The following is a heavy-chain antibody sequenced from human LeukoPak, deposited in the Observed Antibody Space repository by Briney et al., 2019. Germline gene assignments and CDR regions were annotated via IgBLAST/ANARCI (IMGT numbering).Heavy chain of an antibody. V-gene: IGHV1-8*01. D-gene: IGHD3-10*01. Sequence: VASVIVSCKASGYSFTSYDINRVRQATGQGPEWIGWMNPSSGNTGYAQRFQGRVTMTRDTSTSTAYLELSSLTSDDTAVYYCAAHTYYYSSGSFGHWGQGTLVTVSS. CDR2: MNPSSGNT. CDR3: AAHTYYYSSGSFGH. CDR1: GYSFTSYD. J-gene: IGHJ4*02.